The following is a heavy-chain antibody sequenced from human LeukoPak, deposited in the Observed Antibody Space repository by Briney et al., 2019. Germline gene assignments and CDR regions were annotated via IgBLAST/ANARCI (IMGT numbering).Heavy chain of an antibody. J-gene: IGHJ4*02. Sequence: SETLSLTCAVYGGSFSGNFWTWIHQPPGKGLEWIGEFNHSGSTNYNPSLKSRVTISVDTSKNHFYLKLSSVTAADTAVYYCARGPPLTYDGSGYYFFDYWGQGTLVTVSS. V-gene: IGHV4-34*01. D-gene: IGHD3-22*01. CDR3: ARGPPLTYDGSGYYFFDY. CDR2: FNHSGST. CDR1: GGSFSGNF.